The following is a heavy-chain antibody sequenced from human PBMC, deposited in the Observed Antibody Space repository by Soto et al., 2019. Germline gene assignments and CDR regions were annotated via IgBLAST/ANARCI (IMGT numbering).Heavy chain of an antibody. CDR1: GGSFSGYY. V-gene: IGHV4-34*01. Sequence: TSETLSLTCAVYGGSFSGYYWSWIRQPPGKGLEWIGEINHSGSTNYNPSLKSRVTISVDTSKNQFSLKLSSVTAADTAVYYCARANSVEMATITDFDYWGQGTLVTVSS. J-gene: IGHJ4*02. CDR2: INHSGST. D-gene: IGHD5-12*01. CDR3: ARANSVEMATITDFDY.